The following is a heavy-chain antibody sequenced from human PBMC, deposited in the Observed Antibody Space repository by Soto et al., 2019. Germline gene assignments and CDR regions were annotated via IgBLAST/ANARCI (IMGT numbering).Heavy chain of an antibody. J-gene: IGHJ6*03. D-gene: IGHD1-1*01. CDR2: IIPILGIA. CDR1: GGTFSSYT. Sequence: VKVSCKASGGTFSSYTISWVRQAPGQGLEWMGRIIPILGIANYAQKFQGRVTITADKSTSTAYMELSSLRAEDTAVYYCAKGNPFYYYYMDVWGQRDHGNRLL. CDR3: AKGNPFYYYYMDV. V-gene: IGHV1-69*02.